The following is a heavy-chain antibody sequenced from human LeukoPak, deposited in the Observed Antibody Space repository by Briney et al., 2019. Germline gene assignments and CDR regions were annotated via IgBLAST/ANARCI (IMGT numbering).Heavy chain of an antibody. CDR1: GYTFTSYY. CDR3: ARRSRGDYVDY. D-gene: IGHD3-10*01. J-gene: IGHJ4*02. CDR2: INPSGGST. V-gene: IGHV1-46*03. Sequence: GASVKVSCKASGYTFTSYYMHWVRQAPGQGLEWMGIINPSGGSTSYAQKFHGRVTMTRDTSTSTVYMELSSLRSEDTAVYYCARRSRGDYVDYWGQGTLVTVSS.